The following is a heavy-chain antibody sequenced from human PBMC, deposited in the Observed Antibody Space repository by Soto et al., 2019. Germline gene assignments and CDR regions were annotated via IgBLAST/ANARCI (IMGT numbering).Heavy chain of an antibody. CDR3: AKYVNYGMLAGYYCN. D-gene: IGHD3-9*01. V-gene: IGHV3-23*01. CDR2: IRGSDGST. Sequence: EVQLLESGGGLVQPGGSLRVCCAASGFTLSSYGMTWVLQAPGKGLERVSTIRGSDGSTYYAASVKGRFTIARDNAKNTLDLQMNSLRVEDTAVYFCAKYVNYGMLAGYYCNWGQGTLVTVSS. CDR1: GFTLSSYG. J-gene: IGHJ4*02.